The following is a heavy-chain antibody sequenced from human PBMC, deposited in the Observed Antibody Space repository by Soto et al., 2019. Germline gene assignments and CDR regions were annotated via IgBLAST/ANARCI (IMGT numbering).Heavy chain of an antibody. D-gene: IGHD3-10*01. CDR1: GFTFTSYW. CDR2: IYPADSDT. V-gene: IGHV5-51*01. J-gene: IGHJ4*02. CDR3: ARDYGSGSYDF. Sequence: GESLKISCKGSGFTFTSYWIGWVRQTPGKGLEWMGIIYPADSDTAYSPSFQGQVTISADKSISTAYLHLSSLKASDTAIYYCARDYGSGSYDFWGQGTLVTVSS.